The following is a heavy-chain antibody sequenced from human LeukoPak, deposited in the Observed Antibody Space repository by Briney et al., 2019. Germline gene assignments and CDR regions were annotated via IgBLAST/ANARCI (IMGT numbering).Heavy chain of an antibody. D-gene: IGHD3-22*01. J-gene: IGHJ4*02. CDR2: IRYDGSNK. Sequence: GGSLRLSCAASGFTFSSYGMHSVRQAPGKGLEWVAFIRYDGSNKYYADSVKGRFTISRDNSKNTLYLQMNSLTAEDTAVYYCAKTFRASISVIVVVKASFDYWGQGTLVTVSS. V-gene: IGHV3-30*02. CDR1: GFTFSSYG. CDR3: AKTFRASISVIVVVKASFDY.